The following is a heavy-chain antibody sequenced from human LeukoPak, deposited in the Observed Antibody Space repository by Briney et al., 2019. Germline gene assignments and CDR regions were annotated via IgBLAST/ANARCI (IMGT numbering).Heavy chain of an antibody. V-gene: IGHV4-59*01. CDR3: AASPYYDSSGYYWGVLDY. J-gene: IGHJ4*02. CDR1: GGSIGSYY. Sequence: PSETLSLTCTVSGGSIGSYYWSWIRQPPGKGLEWIGYIYYSGSTNYNPSLKSRVTISVDTSKNQFSLKLSSVTAADTAVYYCAASPYYDSSGYYWGVLDYWGQGTLVTVSS. D-gene: IGHD3-22*01. CDR2: IYYSGST.